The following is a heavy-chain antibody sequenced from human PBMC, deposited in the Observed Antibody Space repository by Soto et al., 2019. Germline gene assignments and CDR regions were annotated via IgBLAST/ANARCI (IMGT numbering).Heavy chain of an antibody. CDR2: IYPGDSDT. J-gene: IGHJ6*03. CDR1: GYSFTSYW. Sequence: GESLKISCKGSGYSFTSYWIGWVRQMPGKGLEWMGIIYPGDSDTRYSPSFQGQVTISADKSISTAYLQWSSLKASDTAMYYCARTPQLGYYYYYYYMDVWGKGTTVTVSS. CDR3: ARTPQLGYYYYYYYMDV. V-gene: IGHV5-51*01. D-gene: IGHD6-13*01.